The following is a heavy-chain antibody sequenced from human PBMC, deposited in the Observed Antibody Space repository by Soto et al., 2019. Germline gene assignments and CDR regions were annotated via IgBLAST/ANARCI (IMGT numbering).Heavy chain of an antibody. V-gene: IGHV3-23*01. CDR2: ISGGGSNT. Sequence: EVQLLESGGGLVQRGGSLRLSCAASGFPFSSYVMGWVRQAPGKGLEWVSGISGGGSNTFYAGSVKGRFTISRDNSKNILRVQMNSQGAEDPAVYYCAKDSNKYSSSLGGRDLDYWGQGSRVTVSS. CDR3: AKDSNKYSSSLGGRDLDY. D-gene: IGHD4-4*01. J-gene: IGHJ4*02. CDR1: GFPFSSYV.